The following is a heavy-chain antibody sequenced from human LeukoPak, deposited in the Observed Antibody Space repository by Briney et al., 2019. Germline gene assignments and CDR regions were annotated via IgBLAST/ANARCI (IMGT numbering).Heavy chain of an antibody. CDR3: AKSSLVTTPLYYFDY. CDR1: GFTFSTYA. Sequence: GSLRLSCAASGFTFSTYAMSWVRQAPGKGQEWVSVIGGSGGSTYYADSVKGRFTISRDNSKNTLYLQMNSLRAEDTAVYYCAKSSLVTTPLYYFDYWGQGTLVTVSS. CDR2: IGGSGGST. J-gene: IGHJ4*02. V-gene: IGHV3-23*01. D-gene: IGHD4-17*01.